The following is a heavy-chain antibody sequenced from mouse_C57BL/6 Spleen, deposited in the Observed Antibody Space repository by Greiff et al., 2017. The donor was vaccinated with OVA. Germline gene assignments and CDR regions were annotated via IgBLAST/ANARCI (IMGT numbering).Heavy chain of an antibody. V-gene: IGHV5-17*01. D-gene: IGHD2-1*01. CDR3: ARRDYGNSAFDY. J-gene: IGHJ2*01. CDR1: GFTFSDYG. CDR2: ISSGSSTI. Sequence: EVKLVESGGGLVKPGGSLKLSCAASGFTFSDYGMHWVRQAPEKGLEWVAYISSGSSTIYYADTVKGRFTISRDNAKNTLFLQMTSLRSEDTAMYYCARRDYGNSAFDYWGQGTTLTVSS.